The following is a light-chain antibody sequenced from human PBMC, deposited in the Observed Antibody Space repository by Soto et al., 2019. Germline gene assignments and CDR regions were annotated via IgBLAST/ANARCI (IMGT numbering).Light chain of an antibody. CDR3: QQGNSFPLT. V-gene: IGKV1-12*01. J-gene: IGKJ4*01. Sequence: DIQMTQSPSSVSASIGDRVTITCRASQDIDSWLAWFQLKPGEAPRLLIYAAISLHSGVPSRFSGAGSGTEFSLTISSLQPEDFATYFCQQGNSFPLTFGGGTKVEIK. CDR1: QDIDSW. CDR2: AAI.